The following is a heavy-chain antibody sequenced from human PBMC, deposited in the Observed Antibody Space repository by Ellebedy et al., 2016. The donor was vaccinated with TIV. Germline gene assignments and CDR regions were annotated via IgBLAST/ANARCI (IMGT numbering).Heavy chain of an antibody. J-gene: IGHJ4*02. CDR2: IYPGDSQT. CDR3: ARLLSRKTKGYCSGGSCYY. CDR1: RYSFTTFW. D-gene: IGHD2-15*01. Sequence: GESLKISXKGSRYSFTTFWIGWVGQMPGKGLEWVGIIYPGDSQTRYSPSFQGQVTISTDKSITTAYLQWSSLEASDTAMYYCARLLSRKTKGYCSGGSCYYWGQGTLVTVSS. V-gene: IGHV5-51*01.